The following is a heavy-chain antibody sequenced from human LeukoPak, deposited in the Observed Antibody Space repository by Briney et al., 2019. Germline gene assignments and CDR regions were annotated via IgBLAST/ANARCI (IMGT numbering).Heavy chain of an antibody. CDR2: IYTSGST. J-gene: IGHJ4*02. D-gene: IGHD5-24*01. CDR1: GGSISSYY. V-gene: IGHV4-4*07. Sequence: SSETLSPTCTVSGGSISSYYWSWIRQPAGKGLEWIGRIYTSGSTNYNPSLKSRVTISVDKSKNQFSLKLSSVTAADTAVYYCASSRDGYNQEDYWGQGTLVTVSS. CDR3: ASSRDGYNQEDY.